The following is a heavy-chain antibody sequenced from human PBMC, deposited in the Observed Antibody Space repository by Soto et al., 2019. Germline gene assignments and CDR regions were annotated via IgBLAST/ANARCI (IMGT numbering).Heavy chain of an antibody. J-gene: IGHJ6*02. V-gene: IGHV4-30-4*01. D-gene: IGHD3-9*01. CDR1: GGSISSGDYY. CDR2: IYYSGST. Sequence: SETLSLTCTVSGGSISSGDYYWSWTRQPPGKGLEWIGYIYYSGSTYYNPSLKSRVTISVDTSKNQFSLKLSSVTAADTAVYYCARERRGRYFDWLSPPAGMDVWGQGTTVTVSS. CDR3: ARERRGRYFDWLSPPAGMDV.